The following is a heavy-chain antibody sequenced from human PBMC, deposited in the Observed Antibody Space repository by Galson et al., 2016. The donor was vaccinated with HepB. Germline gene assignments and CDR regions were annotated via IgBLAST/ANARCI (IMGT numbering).Heavy chain of an antibody. CDR3: ATTDSGWYEGHH. V-gene: IGHV4-61*01. J-gene: IGHJ1*01. D-gene: IGHD6-19*01. CDR1: GGSVRSRKY. Sequence: ETLSLTCTVSGGSVRSRKYWTWIRQPPGKGLEWIGYVSYSGNPYYNASLKSRASISVDTSKNQISLNLNSLTAPDTAVYYCATTDSGWYEGHHWGQGTLVTVSS. CDR2: VSYSGNP.